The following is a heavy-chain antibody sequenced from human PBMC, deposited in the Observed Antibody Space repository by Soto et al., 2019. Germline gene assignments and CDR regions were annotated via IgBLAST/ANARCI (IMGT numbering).Heavy chain of an antibody. CDR1: GGSISSGGYS. J-gene: IGHJ4*02. V-gene: IGHV4-30-2*01. CDR2: IYHSGST. CDR3: ARASLLWFGEFHFDY. Sequence: QLQLQESGSGLVKPSQTLSLTCAVSGGSISSGGYSWSWIRQPPGKGLEWIGYIYHSGSTYYSPSLKSRVTISVDRSKNQFSLKLSSVTAADTAVYYCARASLLWFGEFHFDYWGQGTLVTVSS. D-gene: IGHD3-10*01.